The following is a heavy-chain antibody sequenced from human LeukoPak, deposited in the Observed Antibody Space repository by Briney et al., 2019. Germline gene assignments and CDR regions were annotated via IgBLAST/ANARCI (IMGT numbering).Heavy chain of an antibody. V-gene: IGHV4-39*01. CDR3: ARSSPGPLQLWLPRFALDI. CDR1: GGSISSSSYY. D-gene: IGHD5-18*01. Sequence: SETLSLTCTVSGGSISSSSYYWGWIRQPPGKGLEWIGSIYYSGSTYYNPSLKGRVTISVDTSKNQFSLKLSSVTAADTAVYYCARSSPGPLQLWLPRFALDIWGQGTMVTVSS. CDR2: IYYSGST. J-gene: IGHJ3*02.